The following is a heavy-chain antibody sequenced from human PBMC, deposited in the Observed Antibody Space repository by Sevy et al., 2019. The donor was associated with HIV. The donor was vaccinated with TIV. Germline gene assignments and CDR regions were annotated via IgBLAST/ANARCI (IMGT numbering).Heavy chain of an antibody. CDR2: ISYDGSNK. Sequence: GGSLRLSCAASGFTFSSYAMHWVRQAPGKGLEWVAVISYDGSNKYYADSVKGRFTISRDNSKNTLYLQMNSLRAEDTAVYYCARVSLERRGYFDYWGQGTLVTVSS. CDR1: GFTFSSYA. D-gene: IGHD1-1*01. J-gene: IGHJ4*02. V-gene: IGHV3-30*04. CDR3: ARVSLERRGYFDY.